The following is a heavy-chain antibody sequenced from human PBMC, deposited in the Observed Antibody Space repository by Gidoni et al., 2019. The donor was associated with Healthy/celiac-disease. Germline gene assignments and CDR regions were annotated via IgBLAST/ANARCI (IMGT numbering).Heavy chain of an antibody. CDR2: ISYDGSNK. Sequence: QVQLVESGGGVVQPGRSLRLSCAASAFTFSSYAMHWVRQAPGKGLEWVAVISYDGSNKYYADSVKGRFTISRDNSKNTLYLQMNSLRAEDTAVYYCARDQGRELLRPQQYYFDYWGQGTLVTVSS. CDR1: AFTFSSYA. D-gene: IGHD1-26*01. J-gene: IGHJ4*02. V-gene: IGHV3-30-3*01. CDR3: ARDQGRELLRPQQYYFDY.